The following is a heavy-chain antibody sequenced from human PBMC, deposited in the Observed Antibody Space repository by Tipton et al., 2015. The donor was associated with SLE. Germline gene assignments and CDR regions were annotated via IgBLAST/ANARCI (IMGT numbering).Heavy chain of an antibody. CDR1: GGSISSGGYY. D-gene: IGHD1-1*01. J-gene: IGHJ6*02. Sequence: TLSLTCTVSGGSISSGGYYWSWIRQHPGKGLEWIGYIYYSGSINYNPSLKSRVTISVDTSKNQFSLKLSSVTAADTAVYYCARGARNWYYGMDVWGQGTTVTVSS. CDR2: IYYSGSI. CDR3: ARGARNWYYGMDV. V-gene: IGHV4-31*03.